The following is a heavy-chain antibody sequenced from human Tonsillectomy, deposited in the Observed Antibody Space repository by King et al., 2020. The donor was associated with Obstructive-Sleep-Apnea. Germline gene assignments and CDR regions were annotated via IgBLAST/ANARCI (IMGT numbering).Heavy chain of an antibody. V-gene: IGHV3-30*04. Sequence: VQLVESGGGVVQPGRSLKLSCAASGFTFSNYTMHWVRQAPGKGLEWVAVISSDGSNKYYADSVKGRFTISRDNSKNTLYLRMNSLRAEDTSVYYCASLVGATSWDAFDIWGQGTVVSVS. J-gene: IGHJ3*02. D-gene: IGHD1-26*01. CDR1: GFTFSNYT. CDR3: ASLVGATSWDAFDI. CDR2: ISSDGSNK.